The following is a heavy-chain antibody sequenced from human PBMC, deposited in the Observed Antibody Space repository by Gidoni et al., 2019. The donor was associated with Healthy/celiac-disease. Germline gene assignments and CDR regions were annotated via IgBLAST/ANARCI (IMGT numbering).Heavy chain of an antibody. V-gene: IGHV4-59*01. D-gene: IGHD3-22*01. CDR3: ARDSGYYDSSGYSHPFDY. CDR2: VYYSGST. J-gene: IGHJ4*01. CDR1: GGAISSYY. Sequence: QVQLQESGPGLVKPSETLSLTCTVSGGAISSYYWSWIRQPPGKGLEWIGYVYYSGSTNYNPSLKSRVTISVDTSKNQFSLKLRSVTAADTAVYYCARDSGYYDSSGYSHPFDYWGHGTLVTVSS.